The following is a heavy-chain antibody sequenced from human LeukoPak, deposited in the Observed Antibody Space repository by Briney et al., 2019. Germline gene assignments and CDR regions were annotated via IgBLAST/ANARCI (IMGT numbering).Heavy chain of an antibody. J-gene: IGHJ4*02. Sequence: PGGSLRLSCAASGFSFSTYSVNWVRQAPGKGLEWVSAISGSGGSTYYADSVKGRFTISRDNAKNSLYLQMNSLRAEDTAVYYCARRDAASDYWGQGTLVTVSS. D-gene: IGHD5-18*01. CDR1: GFSFSTYS. V-gene: IGHV3-21*01. CDR2: ISGSGGST. CDR3: ARRDAASDY.